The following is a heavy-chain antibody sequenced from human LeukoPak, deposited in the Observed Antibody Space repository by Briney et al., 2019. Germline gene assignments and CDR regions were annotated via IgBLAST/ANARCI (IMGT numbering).Heavy chain of an antibody. Sequence: GGSLRLSCAASGFTFSSYSMNWVRQAPGKGLEWVSSISSSSSYIYYADSVKGRFTISRDNAKNSLYLQMNSLRAEDTAVYYCARVLFYYYGMDVWGQGTTVTVSS. CDR3: ARVLFYYYGMDV. CDR2: ISSSSSYI. V-gene: IGHV3-21*01. D-gene: IGHD2-8*02. CDR1: GFTFSSYS. J-gene: IGHJ6*02.